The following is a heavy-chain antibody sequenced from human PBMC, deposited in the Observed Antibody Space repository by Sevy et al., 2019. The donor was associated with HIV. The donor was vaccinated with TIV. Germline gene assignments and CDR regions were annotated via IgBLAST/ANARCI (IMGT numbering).Heavy chain of an antibody. V-gene: IGHV3-7*01. CDR3: VREGLGGYSYSLDC. CDR1: GFTFSSYW. J-gene: IGHJ4*02. Sequence: GGSLRLSCAASGFTFSSYWMSWVRQAPGKGLEWVATMKEDGSEKSYVDSVKGRFTISRDNAKNSLYLQMNSLRAEDTAVYFCVREGLGGYSYSLDCWGQGALVTVSS. D-gene: IGHD5-18*01. CDR2: MKEDGSEK.